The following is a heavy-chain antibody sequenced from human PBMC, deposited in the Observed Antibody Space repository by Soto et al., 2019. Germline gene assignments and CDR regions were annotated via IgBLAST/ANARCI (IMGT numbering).Heavy chain of an antibody. Sequence: QVTLKESGPVLVKPTETLTLTCTVSGFSLSKARMCVSCIRQPPGKDLECLAHLFWNDARSANTSLKSRLTISRDSSKGPLVLTMTNVDPVGTGTYFCARPLREGLHVYDFDSWGQGTLVTGS. V-gene: IGHV2-26*01. CDR3: ARPLREGLHVYDFDS. CDR2: LFWNDAR. D-gene: IGHD2-21*02. J-gene: IGHJ4*02. CDR1: GFSLSKARMC.